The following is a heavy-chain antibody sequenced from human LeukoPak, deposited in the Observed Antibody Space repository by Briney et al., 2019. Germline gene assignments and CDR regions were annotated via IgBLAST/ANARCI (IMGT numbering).Heavy chain of an antibody. CDR3: ASDPRSWYSPGLVVAY. J-gene: IGHJ4*02. D-gene: IGHD6-13*01. Sequence: GASVKVSCKASGYTFTGYYMHWVRQAPGQGLEWMGWINPNSGGTNYAQKVQGRVTMTRDTSSSTAYMEVSRLRSDGTAVYYCASDPRSWYSPGLVVAYWGQGTLVTVSS. CDR2: INPNSGGT. V-gene: IGHV1-2*02. CDR1: GYTFTGYY.